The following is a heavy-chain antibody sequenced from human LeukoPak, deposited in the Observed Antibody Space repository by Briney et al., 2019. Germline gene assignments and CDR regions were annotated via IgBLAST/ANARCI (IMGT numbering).Heavy chain of an antibody. Sequence: GGSLRLSCAASGFTFSSYWMNWVRQAPGKGLEWVSRIASDGSSTTYADSVKGRFSISRDNAKNTLYLQMNSLRVEDTAVYYCARGRPHGNDYWGQGTLVTVSS. J-gene: IGHJ4*02. V-gene: IGHV3-74*01. CDR1: GFTFSSYW. D-gene: IGHD4-23*01. CDR3: ARGRPHGNDY. CDR2: IASDGSST.